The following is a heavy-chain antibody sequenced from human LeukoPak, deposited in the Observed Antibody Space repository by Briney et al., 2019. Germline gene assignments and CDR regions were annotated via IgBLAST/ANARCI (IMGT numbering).Heavy chain of an antibody. V-gene: IGHV1-2*02. CDR2: INPNSGGT. Sequence: GASVRVSCKASGYTFTGYYMHWVRQAPGQGLEWMGWINPNSGGTNYAQKFQGRVTMTRDTSISTAYMELSRLRSDDTAVYYCARERRRTYSGSYSYWGQGTLVTVSS. CDR1: GYTFTGYY. D-gene: IGHD1-26*01. CDR3: ARERRRTYSGSYSY. J-gene: IGHJ4*02.